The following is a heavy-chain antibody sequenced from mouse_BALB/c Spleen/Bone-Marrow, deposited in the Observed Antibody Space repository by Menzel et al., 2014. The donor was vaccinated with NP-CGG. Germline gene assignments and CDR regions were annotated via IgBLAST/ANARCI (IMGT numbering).Heavy chain of an antibody. CDR1: GYTFTIYW. Sequence: VQLQQSGAELAKPGASVKMSCKASGYTFTIYWMHWVKQRPGQGLEWIGYINPSTGYTEYNQKFKDKATLTADKSSSTAYMQLSSLTSEDSAVYYCARSDSYEGFAYWGQGTLVTVSA. CDR2: INPSTGYT. V-gene: IGHV1-7*01. J-gene: IGHJ3*01. D-gene: IGHD2-12*01. CDR3: ARSDSYEGFAY.